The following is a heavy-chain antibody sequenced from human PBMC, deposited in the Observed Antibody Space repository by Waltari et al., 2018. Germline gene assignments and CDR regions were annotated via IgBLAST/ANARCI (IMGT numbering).Heavy chain of an antibody. Sequence: EVQLVESGGGLIQPGGTLRLSCAASGFPLRLNYMSWVRQAPGKGLEWLSVLYPTGPTYYADSVRGRFTISRDDSNNTLFLHMNTLRADDTAKYYCARAGLDSPLDWMRLLDLWGQGTQVTVSS. CDR2: LYPTGPT. V-gene: IGHV3-53*01. CDR1: GFPLRLNY. J-gene: IGHJ5*02. D-gene: IGHD2-21*02. CDR3: ARAGLDSPLDWMRLLDL.